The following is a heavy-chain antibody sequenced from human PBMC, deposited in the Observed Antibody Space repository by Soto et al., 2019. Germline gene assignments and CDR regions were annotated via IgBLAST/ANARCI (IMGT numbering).Heavy chain of an antibody. V-gene: IGHV3-66*01. D-gene: IGHD6-6*01. Sequence: PGGSLRLSCAASGFTVSSNYMSWVRQAPGKGLEWVSVIYSGGSTYYADSVKGRFTISRDNSKNTLYLQMNSLRAEDTAVYYCAREKYSSSSVSEPQYYYYGMDVWGQGTTVTVSS. J-gene: IGHJ6*02. CDR1: GFTVSSNY. CDR2: IYSGGST. CDR3: AREKYSSSSVSEPQYYYYGMDV.